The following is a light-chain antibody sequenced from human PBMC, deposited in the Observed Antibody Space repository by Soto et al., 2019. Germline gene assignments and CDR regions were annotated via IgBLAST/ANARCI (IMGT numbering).Light chain of an antibody. Sequence: VMTQSPATLSVSPGERATLSCRASQSVSTKLAWYQQRPGQAPRILIYAASSRAGGIPARFSGSGSGTEFTLTISSLQPEDFAVYYCQQYNNWPRTFGQGTKVDIK. V-gene: IGKV3-15*01. J-gene: IGKJ1*01. CDR2: AAS. CDR3: QQYNNWPRT. CDR1: QSVSTK.